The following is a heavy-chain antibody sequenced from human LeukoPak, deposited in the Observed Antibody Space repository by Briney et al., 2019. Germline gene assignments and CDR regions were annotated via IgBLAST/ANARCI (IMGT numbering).Heavy chain of an antibody. CDR3: ATSRTLDH. J-gene: IGHJ1*01. Sequence: TGGSLRLSCAAAGFTFSSYWMNWVRQAPGQGLGWVATIKQDGSEKYYVDSLKGRFTISRDNAKNSLYLQMNNLRAEDTAMYYCATSRTLDHWGQGTLVIVSS. CDR2: IKQDGSEK. V-gene: IGHV3-7*05. D-gene: IGHD3-9*01. CDR1: GFTFSSYW.